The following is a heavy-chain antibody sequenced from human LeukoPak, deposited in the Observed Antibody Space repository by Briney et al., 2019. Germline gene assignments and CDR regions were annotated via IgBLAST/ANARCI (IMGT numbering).Heavy chain of an antibody. D-gene: IGHD3-22*01. J-gene: IGHJ4*02. CDR3: AKYYYDSYEAYYFDY. V-gene: IGHV1-2*02. CDR1: GYTFTGSY. Sequence: GASVTVSCKASGYTFTGSYMHWVRQAPAQGLGWMGGINPNSGGTTYAQKSQGRVTMTRDTSISTAYMELSRLKSDDTAFYYCAKYYYDSYEAYYFDYWGQGTLVTVSS. CDR2: INPNSGGT.